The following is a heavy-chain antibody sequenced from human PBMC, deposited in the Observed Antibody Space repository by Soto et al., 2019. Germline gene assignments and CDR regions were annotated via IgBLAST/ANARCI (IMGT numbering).Heavy chain of an antibody. J-gene: IGHJ4*02. V-gene: IGHV4-39*07. D-gene: IGHD3-3*01. CDR3: ARNDFWSGYFDF. Sequence: PSETLSLTCTVSSGSVTNINYYWGWVRQPPGKGLEWLGNLHYLGDSYYNRSLSSRVTISVDTSKNQFSLKLNSVTAADTAVYYCARNDFWSGYFDFWGQGTLVTVSS. CDR1: SGSVTNINYY. CDR2: LHYLGDS.